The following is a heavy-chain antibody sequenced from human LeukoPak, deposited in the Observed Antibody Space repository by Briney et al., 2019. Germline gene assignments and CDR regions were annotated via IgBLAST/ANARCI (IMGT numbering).Heavy chain of an antibody. V-gene: IGHV4-39*01. Sequence: PSETLSLTCTVSGGSISSSSYYWGWIRQPPGKGLEWIGSIYYSGSTYYNPSLKSRVTISVDTSKNQFSLKLSSVTAADTAVYYCARQHYLWFDPWGQGTLVTVSS. J-gene: IGHJ5*02. CDR1: GGSISSSSYY. CDR2: IYYSGST. CDR3: ARQHYLWFDP. D-gene: IGHD3-10*01.